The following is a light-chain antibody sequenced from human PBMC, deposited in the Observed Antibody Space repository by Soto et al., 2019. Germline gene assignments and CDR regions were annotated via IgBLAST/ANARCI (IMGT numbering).Light chain of an antibody. Sequence: EIVLTQSPATLSLSPGERATLSCRASQSVSSYLAWYQQKPGQAPRLLIYDASNRATGIPARFSGSGSGTDFTLTISSLEPEDFAVYYCQQRSNWPEITFGQRRLPAVK. J-gene: IGKJ5*01. V-gene: IGKV3-11*01. CDR3: QQRSNWPEIT. CDR2: DAS. CDR1: QSVSSY.